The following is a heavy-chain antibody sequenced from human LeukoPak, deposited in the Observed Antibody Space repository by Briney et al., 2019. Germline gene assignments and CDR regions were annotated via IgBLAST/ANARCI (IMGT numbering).Heavy chain of an antibody. CDR1: GGTFSSYT. D-gene: IGHD2-2*02. V-gene: IGHV1-69*02. J-gene: IGHJ3*02. CDR2: IIPILGIA. CDR3: ARYTLWDCSSTSCYTGAFDI. Sequence: SVKVSCKASGGTFSSYTISWVRQAPGQGLEWMGRIIPILGIANYALKFQGRVTITADKSTSTAYMELSSLRSEDTAVYYCARYTLWDCSSTSCYTGAFDIWGQGTMVTVSS.